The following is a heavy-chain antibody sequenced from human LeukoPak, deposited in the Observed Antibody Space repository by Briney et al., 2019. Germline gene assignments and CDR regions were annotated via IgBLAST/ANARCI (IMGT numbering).Heavy chain of an antibody. CDR2: ISYDGSNK. D-gene: IGHD1-1*01. J-gene: IGHJ4*02. CDR1: GFTFSSYA. CDR3: ARGTTFDY. Sequence: PGRSLTLSCAASGFTFSSYAMHWIRQAPGKGLEWVAVISYDGSNKYYADSVKGRFTISRDNSKNTLYLQMNSLRAEDTAVYYCARGTTFDYWGQGTLVTVSS. V-gene: IGHV3-30*01.